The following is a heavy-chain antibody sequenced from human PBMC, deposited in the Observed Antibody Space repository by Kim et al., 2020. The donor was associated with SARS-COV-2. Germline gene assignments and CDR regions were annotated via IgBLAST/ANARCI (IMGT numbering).Heavy chain of an antibody. Sequence: NSNPSRKYRVTISVDATKNRFSLKLSSVAAADTAVYYCARDTTTVTLFDYWGQGTLVTVSS. CDR3: ARDTTTVTLFDY. V-gene: IGHV4-34*01. J-gene: IGHJ4*02. D-gene: IGHD4-17*01.